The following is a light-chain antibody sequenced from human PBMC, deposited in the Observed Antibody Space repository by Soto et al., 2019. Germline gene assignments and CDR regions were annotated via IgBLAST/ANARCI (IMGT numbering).Light chain of an antibody. CDR2: AAS. Sequence: EILLTQSPATLSVSLGERVTLSCRASQSVRSNLAWYQQKPGQAPRLLIHAASARATGIPARFSGSGSETEFTLTISSLQSEDFAVYYCQQYNIWPPLTFGGGTKVEIK. J-gene: IGKJ4*01. V-gene: IGKV3-15*01. CDR3: QQYNIWPPLT. CDR1: QSVRSN.